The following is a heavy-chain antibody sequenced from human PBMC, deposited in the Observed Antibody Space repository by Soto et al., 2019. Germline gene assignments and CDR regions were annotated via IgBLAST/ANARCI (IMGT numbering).Heavy chain of an antibody. V-gene: IGHV1-3*01. Sequence: ASVKVSCEASGYTFTSYAMHWVRQAPGQRLEWMGWINAGNGNTKYSQKFQGRVTITRDTSASTAYMELSSLRSEDTAVYYCARGSQGPYCGGDCYLAFDIWGQGTMVTVSS. CDR2: INAGNGNT. CDR1: GYTFTSYA. D-gene: IGHD2-21*02. CDR3: ARGSQGPYCGGDCYLAFDI. J-gene: IGHJ3*02.